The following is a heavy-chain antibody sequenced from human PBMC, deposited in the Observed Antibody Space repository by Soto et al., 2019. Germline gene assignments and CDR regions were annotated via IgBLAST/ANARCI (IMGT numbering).Heavy chain of an antibody. CDR3: ARGYSNGWYSEFGY. Sequence: ASVKVSCKASGYTFSSHAMHWVRQAPGQRLEWMGWINAGNGNTKYSQKFQGRVTITRDTSASTAYMELSSLRTEDTAVYYCARGYSNGWYSEFGYWGQGALVTVSS. V-gene: IGHV1-3*01. CDR2: INAGNGNT. D-gene: IGHD6-19*01. J-gene: IGHJ4*02. CDR1: GYTFSSHA.